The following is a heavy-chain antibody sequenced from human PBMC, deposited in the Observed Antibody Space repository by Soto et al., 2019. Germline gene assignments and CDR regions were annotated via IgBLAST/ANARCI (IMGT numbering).Heavy chain of an antibody. V-gene: IGHV4-34*01. CDR3: ARERAAGGWNGYYYYGMDV. D-gene: IGHD1-1*01. J-gene: IGHJ6*02. CDR2: INHIGST. Sequence: SETLSLTCAVSGGSLSGYYWSWIRQPPGKRLEWIGEINHIGSTNYNPSLKSRVTILVDTSKNQFSLKLSSVTAADTAVYYRARERAAGGWNGYYYYGMDVWGQGTTVTVS. CDR1: GGSLSGYY.